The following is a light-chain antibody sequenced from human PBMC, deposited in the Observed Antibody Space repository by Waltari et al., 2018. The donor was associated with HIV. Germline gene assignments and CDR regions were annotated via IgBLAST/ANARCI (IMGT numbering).Light chain of an antibody. J-gene: IGLJ3*02. Sequence: QSELTQSPSASGTPGQRITISCSGSSSNIERNYVYWYTQFPGATPKVLIYKDNERPSGVPDRISGSKSGTSASLLISGLRSDDEADYYCAVWDESLDGWLFGGGTKLTVL. V-gene: IGLV1-47*01. CDR1: SSNIERNY. CDR3: AVWDESLDGWL. CDR2: KDN.